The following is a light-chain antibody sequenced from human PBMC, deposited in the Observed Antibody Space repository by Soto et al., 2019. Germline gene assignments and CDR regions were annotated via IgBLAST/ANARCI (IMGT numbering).Light chain of an antibody. CDR3: QQRSNWPLT. V-gene: IGKV3D-20*02. Sequence: EIVLTQSPGTLCLSPGDRATLSCRSSQSVSSSYLAWYQQKPGQAPRLLIYDASNRATGIPARFSGSGSGTDFTLTISSLEPEDFAVYYCQQRSNWPLTFGGGTKVDIK. CDR2: DAS. CDR1: QSVSSSY. J-gene: IGKJ4*01.